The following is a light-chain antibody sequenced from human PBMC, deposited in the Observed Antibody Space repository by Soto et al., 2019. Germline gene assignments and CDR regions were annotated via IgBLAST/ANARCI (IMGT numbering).Light chain of an antibody. CDR1: QDIATW. CDR3: QQTDSFPT. Sequence: DVQMTQSPSSVSASVGDRFTITCRASQDIATWIAWYQQKPGKAPTLLISGASNLQSGVPSRFSGGGSGTDFTLTISTLQPEDFATYYCQQTDSFPTFGRGTRLEIK. V-gene: IGKV1-12*01. J-gene: IGKJ5*01. CDR2: GAS.